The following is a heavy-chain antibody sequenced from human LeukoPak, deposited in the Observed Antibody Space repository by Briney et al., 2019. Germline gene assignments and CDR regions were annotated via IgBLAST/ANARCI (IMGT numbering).Heavy chain of an antibody. CDR3: AKDPGYCSSTSCYRNWFDP. CDR1: GFTFSSHG. D-gene: IGHD2-2*01. CDR2: IRYDGSNK. V-gene: IGHV3-30*02. Sequence: GGSLRLSCAASGFTFSSHGMHWVRQAPGKGLEWVAFIRYDGSNKYYADSVKGRFTISRDNSKNTLYLQMNSLRAEDTAVYYCAKDPGYCSSTSCYRNWFDPWGQGTLVTVSS. J-gene: IGHJ5*02.